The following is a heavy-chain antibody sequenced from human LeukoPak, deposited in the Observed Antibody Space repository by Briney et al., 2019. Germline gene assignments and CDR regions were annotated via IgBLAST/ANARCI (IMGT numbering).Heavy chain of an antibody. V-gene: IGHV4-61*02. CDR3: ASTGYSSGWYLFDY. D-gene: IGHD6-19*01. CDR1: GGSISSGSYY. J-gene: IGHJ4*02. CDR2: IYTSGST. Sequence: SETLSLTCTVSGGSISSGSYYWSWIRQPAGKGLEWIGRIYTSGSTNYNPSLKSRVTISVDTSKNQFSLKLRSVTAADTAVYYCASTGYSSGWYLFDYWGQGTLVTVSS.